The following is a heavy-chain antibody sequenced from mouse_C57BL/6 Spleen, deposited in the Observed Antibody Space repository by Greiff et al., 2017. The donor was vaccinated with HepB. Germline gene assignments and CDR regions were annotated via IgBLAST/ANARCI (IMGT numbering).Heavy chain of an antibody. CDR1: GYTFTSYW. CDR3: ASARQLRLPFDY. V-gene: IGHV1-50*01. Sequence: QVQLQQPGAELVKPGASVKLSCKASGYTFTSYWMQWVKQRPGQGLEWIGEIDPSDSYTNYNQKFKGKATLTVDTSSSTAYMQLSSLTSEDSAVYYCASARQLRLPFDYWGQGTTLTVSS. CDR2: IDPSDSYT. J-gene: IGHJ2*01. D-gene: IGHD3-2*02.